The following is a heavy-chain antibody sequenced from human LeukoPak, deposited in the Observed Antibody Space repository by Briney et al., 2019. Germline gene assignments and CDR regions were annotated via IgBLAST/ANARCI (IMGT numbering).Heavy chain of an antibody. CDR1: GYTFTSYG. J-gene: IGHJ4*02. V-gene: IGHV1-18*01. Sequence: GASVKVSCKASGYTFTSYGISWVRQAPGQGLEWMGWISAYNGNTNYAHKLQGRVTMTTDTSTSTAYMELRSLRSDDTAVYYCARDAIVLMVYAKSLDYWGQGTLVTVSS. CDR3: ARDAIVLMVYAKSLDY. CDR2: ISAYNGNT. D-gene: IGHD2-8*01.